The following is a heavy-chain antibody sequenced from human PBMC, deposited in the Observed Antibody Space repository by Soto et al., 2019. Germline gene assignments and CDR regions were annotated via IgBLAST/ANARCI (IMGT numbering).Heavy chain of an antibody. J-gene: IGHJ4*02. CDR1: GGPFSTYY. Sequence: SETLSLTCAVNGGPFSTYYWSWIRQPPGKGLEWIGEINHSGNTNSNPSLKSRITMSVDTSKNQFSLKLSSVTAADTAVYYCARVPPRLGFDYWGQGTLVTVS. V-gene: IGHV4-34*10. D-gene: IGHD6-19*01. CDR3: ARVPPRLGFDY. CDR2: INHSGNT.